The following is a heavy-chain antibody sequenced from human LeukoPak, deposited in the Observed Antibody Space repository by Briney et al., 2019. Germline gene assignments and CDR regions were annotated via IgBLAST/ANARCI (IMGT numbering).Heavy chain of an antibody. J-gene: IGHJ3*02. CDR1: GGSISNSNYY. CDR2: IFYGGRT. V-gene: IGHV4-39*02. D-gene: IGHD6-13*01. CDR3: ARGRIAAAAANDAFDI. Sequence: SETLSLTCTVSGGSISNSNYYWGWIRQPPGKGLEWIGSIFYGGRTYYNPSLKSRVTISVDTSKNRFSLNLSSVIAADTAVYYCARGRIAAAAANDAFDIWGQGTMVTVSS.